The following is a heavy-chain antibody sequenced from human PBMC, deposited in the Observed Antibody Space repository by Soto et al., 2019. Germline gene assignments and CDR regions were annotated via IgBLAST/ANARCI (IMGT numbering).Heavy chain of an antibody. CDR1: GFTVSSNY. D-gene: IGHD6-13*01. Sequence: PGGSLRLSCAASGFTVSSNYMSWVRQAPGKGLEWVSVIYSGGSTYYADSVKGRFTISRDNSKKTLYFQMTSLRAEDTVVYYCASVGDSSSWYYFDYWGQGTLVTVSS. V-gene: IGHV3-66*01. CDR3: ASVGDSSSWYYFDY. J-gene: IGHJ4*02. CDR2: IYSGGST.